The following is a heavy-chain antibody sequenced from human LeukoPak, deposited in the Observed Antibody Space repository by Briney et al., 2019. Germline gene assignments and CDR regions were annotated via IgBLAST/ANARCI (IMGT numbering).Heavy chain of an antibody. Sequence: GGSLRLSCAASGFTFSSYAMSWVRQAPGKGLEWVSAISGSGGSTYYADSVKGRFTISRDNSKNTLYLQMYRLRAEDTAVYYCAKGHQQLVPFDYWGQGTLVTVSS. CDR2: ISGSGGST. D-gene: IGHD6-13*01. CDR3: AKGHQQLVPFDY. V-gene: IGHV3-23*01. J-gene: IGHJ4*02. CDR1: GFTFSSYA.